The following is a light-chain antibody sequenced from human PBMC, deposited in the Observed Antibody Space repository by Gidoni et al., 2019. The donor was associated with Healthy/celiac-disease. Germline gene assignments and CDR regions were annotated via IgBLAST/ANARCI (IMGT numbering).Light chain of an antibody. CDR1: QSVSSN. CDR3: QQYNNWPKT. V-gene: IGKV3-15*01. CDR2: GAS. Sequence: EIVMTQPPATLSVSPGERATLSCRASQSVSSNLAWYQQKPGQAPRLLIYGASTRATGIPARFSGSGSGTEFTLTISSPQSEDFAVYYCQQYNNWPKTFGQGTKVEIK. J-gene: IGKJ1*01.